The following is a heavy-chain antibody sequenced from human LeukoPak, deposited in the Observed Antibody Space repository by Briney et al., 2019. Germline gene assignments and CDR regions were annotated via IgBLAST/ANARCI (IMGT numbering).Heavy chain of an antibody. Sequence: GESLRLSCAASGFTFDDYAMHWVRQAPGKGLEWVSGISWNSGSIGYADSVKGRFTISRDNAKNSLYLQMNSLRAEDTAVYYCAKRDNWFDPWGQGTLVTVSS. CDR3: AKRDNWFDP. J-gene: IGHJ5*02. CDR1: GFTFDDYA. CDR2: ISWNSGSI. V-gene: IGHV3-9*01.